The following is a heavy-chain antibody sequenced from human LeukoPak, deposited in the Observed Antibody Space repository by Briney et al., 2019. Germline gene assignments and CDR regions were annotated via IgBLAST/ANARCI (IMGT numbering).Heavy chain of an antibody. J-gene: IGHJ5*02. CDR1: GYRFTSYW. CDR2: IYPGDSDT. CDR3: ARRDSSGSPSSNWFDP. V-gene: IGHV5-51*01. Sequence: GGSLQISCQGSGYRFTSYWIGWVRQLPGKGLEWMGIIYPGDSDTRYSPSFQGQVTISADKSISTAYLQWSSLKASDTAMYYCARRDSSGSPSSNWFDPWGQGTLVTVSS. D-gene: IGHD3-22*01.